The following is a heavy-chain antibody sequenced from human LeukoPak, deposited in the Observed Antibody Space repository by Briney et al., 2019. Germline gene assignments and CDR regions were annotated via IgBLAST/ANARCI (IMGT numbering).Heavy chain of an antibody. CDR3: TTDSYDFWSGYYTFDY. J-gene: IGHJ4*02. D-gene: IGHD3-3*01. V-gene: IGHV3-15*01. Sequence: GGSLRLSCAASGFTFSNAWMSWVRQAPGKGLEWVGRIRSKTDGGTTDYAAPVKGRFTISRDDSKNTLYLQMNSLETEDTAVYSCTTDSYDFWSGYYTFDYWGQGTLVTVSS. CDR1: GFTFSNAW. CDR2: IRSKTDGGTT.